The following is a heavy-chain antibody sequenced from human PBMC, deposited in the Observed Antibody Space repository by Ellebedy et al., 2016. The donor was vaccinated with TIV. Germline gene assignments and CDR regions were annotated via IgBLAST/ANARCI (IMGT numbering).Heavy chain of an antibody. CDR2: IYTSGST. J-gene: IGHJ6*02. CDR3: ARGWFGSGMGV. V-gene: IGHV4-38-2*02. CDR1: GYSISSGYH. Sequence: SETLSLTCTVSGYSISSGYHWGWIRQPAGKGLEWIGRIYTSGSTNYNPSLKSRITISVDTSKNQFSLQLNSVTPEDTAVYYCARGWFGSGMGVWGQGTTVTVSS. D-gene: IGHD3-16*01.